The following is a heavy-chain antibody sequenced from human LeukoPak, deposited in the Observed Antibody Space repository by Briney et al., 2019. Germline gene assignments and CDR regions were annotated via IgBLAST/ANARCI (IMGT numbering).Heavy chain of an antibody. V-gene: IGHV4-61*02. CDR3: ARHQDAAGYYMSLGGAFDI. Sequence: SETLSLTCTVSGGSISSGSYYWSWIRQPAGKGLEWIGRIYTSGSTNYNPSLKSRVTISVDTSKNQFSLKLSSVTAADTAVYYCARHQDAAGYYMSLGGAFDIWGQGTMVTVSS. CDR2: IYTSGST. J-gene: IGHJ3*02. CDR1: GGSISSGSYY. D-gene: IGHD3-9*01.